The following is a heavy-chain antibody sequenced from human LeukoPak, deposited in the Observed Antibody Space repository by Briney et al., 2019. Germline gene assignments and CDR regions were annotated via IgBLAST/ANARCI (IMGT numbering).Heavy chain of an antibody. CDR1: GGSISSSSYY. D-gene: IGHD6-13*01. CDR2: IYYSGST. V-gene: IGHV4-39*01. J-gene: IGHJ4*02. CDR3: ARTRGYTTNKYYFDY. Sequence: SETLSLTCTVSGGSISSSSYYWGWIRQPPGKGLEWIGSIYYSGSTYYNPSLKSRVTISVGTSNNQFSLKLSSVTAADTAVYYCARTRGYTTNKYYFDYWGQGTLVTVSS.